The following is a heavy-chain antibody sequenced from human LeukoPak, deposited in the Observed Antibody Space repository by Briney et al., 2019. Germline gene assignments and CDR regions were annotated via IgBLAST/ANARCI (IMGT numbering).Heavy chain of an antibody. CDR2: IKSKTDGGTT. J-gene: IGHJ4*02. Sequence: GGSPRLSCAASGFTFSNAWMNWVRQAPGKGLEWVGCIKSKTDGGTTDYAASVKGRFTISRDDSKNTLYLQMNSLKTEDTAVYYCQSGGDWDYWGQGTLVTVSS. D-gene: IGHD2-21*02. V-gene: IGHV3-15*07. CDR1: GFTFSNAW. CDR3: QSGGDWDY.